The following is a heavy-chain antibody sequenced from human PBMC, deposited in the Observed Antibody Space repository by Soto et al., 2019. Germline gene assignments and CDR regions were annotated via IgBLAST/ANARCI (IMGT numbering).Heavy chain of an antibody. CDR3: ARDPDYGDYYYYYMDV. J-gene: IGHJ6*03. Sequence: GVSVKVSCKASGYTFTSCAMHWVRQAPGQRLEWMGWINAGNGNTKYSQKFQGRVTITRDTSASTAYMELSSPRSEDTAVYYCARDPDYGDYYYYYMDVWGKGTTVTVSS. CDR2: INAGNGNT. CDR1: GYTFTSCA. V-gene: IGHV1-3*01. D-gene: IGHD4-17*01.